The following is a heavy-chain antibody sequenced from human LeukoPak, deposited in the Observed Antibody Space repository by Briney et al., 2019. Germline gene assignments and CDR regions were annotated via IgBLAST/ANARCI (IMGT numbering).Heavy chain of an antibody. Sequence: GGALRLSCAASGFTFSSYSMNWVRQAPGKGLEWVSYISSSSSTIYYADFVKGRFIISRDNSKNSLYLQMNSLRTEDTALYYCAKGSIAAAGIDYWGQRTLVTVSS. CDR1: GFTFSSYS. V-gene: IGHV3-48*04. CDR3: AKGSIAAAGIDY. CDR2: ISSSSSTI. D-gene: IGHD6-13*01. J-gene: IGHJ4*02.